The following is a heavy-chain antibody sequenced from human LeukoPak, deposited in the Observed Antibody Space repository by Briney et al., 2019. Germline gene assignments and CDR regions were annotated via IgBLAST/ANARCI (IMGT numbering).Heavy chain of an antibody. J-gene: IGHJ4*02. Sequence: PGGSLRLSCAASGFSYISYWMTWVRQAPGKGLEWVANMRHDEREKYYVDSVEGRFAVSRDNAKNSLYLQMNSLRAEDTAVYYCAREDRSLSVARLDYWGQGTLVTVSS. CDR3: AREDRSLSVARLDY. D-gene: IGHD4-23*01. CDR1: GFSYISYW. CDR2: MRHDEREK. V-gene: IGHV3-7*01.